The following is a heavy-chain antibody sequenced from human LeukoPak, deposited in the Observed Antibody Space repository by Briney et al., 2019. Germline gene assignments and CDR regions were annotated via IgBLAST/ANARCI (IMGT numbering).Heavy chain of an antibody. CDR3: ARDPEYFQH. J-gene: IGHJ1*01. Sequence: SETQSLTCTVSGGSISSYYWSWIRQPPGKGLEWIGYIYYSGSTNYNPSLKSRVTISVDTSKNQFSLKLSSVTAADTAVYYCARDPEYFQHWGQGTLVTVSS. CDR2: IYYSGST. CDR1: GGSISSYY. V-gene: IGHV4-59*01.